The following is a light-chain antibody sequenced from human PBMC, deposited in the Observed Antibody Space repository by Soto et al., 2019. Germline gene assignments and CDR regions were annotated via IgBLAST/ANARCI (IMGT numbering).Light chain of an antibody. CDR1: QTISQW. CDR3: QQASGSSRT. J-gene: IGKJ1*01. CDR2: KAS. V-gene: IGKV1-5*03. Sequence: DIQMTQSPSTLSSSVADRVIITWRAGQTISQWLAWYQQKTGGAPKLLIYKASTLESGVPSRFSGSGSGTEFTLTISGLQPDDFATYYCQQASGSSRTFGQGTKVDI.